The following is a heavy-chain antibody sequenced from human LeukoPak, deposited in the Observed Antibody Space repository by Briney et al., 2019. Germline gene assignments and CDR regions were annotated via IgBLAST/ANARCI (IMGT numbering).Heavy chain of an antibody. CDR3: ARRKGGDLDF. Sequence: GESLRISCQGSGYSFTSYWIAWVRQMPGRGLEWMGVIYPGDSETTYSPSFQGQVTISVDKSITTAYLQWSSLKAADTAMYYCARRKGGDLDFWGQGTLVTVSS. D-gene: IGHD2-21*02. CDR1: GYSFTSYW. CDR2: IYPGDSET. J-gene: IGHJ4*02. V-gene: IGHV5-51*01.